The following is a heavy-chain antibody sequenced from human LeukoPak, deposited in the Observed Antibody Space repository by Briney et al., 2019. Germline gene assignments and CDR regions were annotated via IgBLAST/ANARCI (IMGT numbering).Heavy chain of an antibody. V-gene: IGHV3-7*01. CDR2: LRPDGSDK. CDR3: ARDAYDDASES. Sequence: GGSLRLSCAASGLTFSGYWMTWVRQAQGKGLQWVANLRPDGSDKYYADSVKGRFTISRDNAKNSLYLQMNGLRADDTAIYYCARDAYDDASESWGQGTLVTVSS. J-gene: IGHJ5*02. CDR1: GLTFSGYW. D-gene: IGHD3-3*01.